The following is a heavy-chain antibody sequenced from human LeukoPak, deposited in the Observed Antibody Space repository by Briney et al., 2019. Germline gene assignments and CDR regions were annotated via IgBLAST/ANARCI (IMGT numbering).Heavy chain of an antibody. J-gene: IGHJ4*02. D-gene: IGHD3-16*02. CDR2: IYHSGST. V-gene: IGHV4-30-2*01. CDR3: ARGTAHYDYVWGSYRSGYYIDY. Sequence: SETLSLTCAVSGGSISSGGYSWSWIRQPPGKGLEWIGYIYHSGSTYYNPSLKSRVTISVDRSKNQFSLKLSSVTAADTAVYYCARGTAHYDYVWGSYRSGYYIDYWGQGTLVTVSS. CDR1: GGSISSGGYS.